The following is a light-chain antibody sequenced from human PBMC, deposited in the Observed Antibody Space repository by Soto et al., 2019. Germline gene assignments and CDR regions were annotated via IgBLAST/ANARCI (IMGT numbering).Light chain of an antibody. J-gene: IGKJ4*01. Sequence: ESVLTQSPATLSLSPGERATLSCRASQRVSSCLAWYQQKPGQAPRLLIYDASNRATGIPARFSGSGSGTDFTLTISSLEPDNFAVYYCQQRSDWPSTFGGGTKVQIK. CDR2: DAS. CDR1: QRVSSC. V-gene: IGKV3-11*01. CDR3: QQRSDWPST.